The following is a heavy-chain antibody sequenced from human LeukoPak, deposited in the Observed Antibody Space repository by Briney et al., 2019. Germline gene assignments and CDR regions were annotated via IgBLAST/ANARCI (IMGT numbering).Heavy chain of an antibody. CDR1: GGSISGYH. CDR3: ARVPRSYYYYYYMDV. V-gene: IGHV4-59*01. Sequence: NPSQTLSLTCNVSGGSISGYHWSWIRQPPGKGLEWLGYIYYSGSSNYSPSLKSRVTISADTSKNQFSLKLSSVTAADTAVYYCARVPRSYYYYYYMDVWGKGTTVTVSS. CDR2: IYYSGSS. J-gene: IGHJ6*03.